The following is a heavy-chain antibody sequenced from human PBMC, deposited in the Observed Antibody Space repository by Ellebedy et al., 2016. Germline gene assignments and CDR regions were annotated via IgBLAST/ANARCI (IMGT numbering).Heavy chain of an antibody. J-gene: IGHJ5*02. CDR1: GGSISSYY. CDR3: ARHSSSSRGWFDP. V-gene: IGHV4-59*08. D-gene: IGHD6-13*01. CDR2: IYSSGTT. Sequence: SETLSLTCTVSGGSISSYYWSRIRQPPGKGLEWIGYIYSSGTTNYNVSLKSRVTISVDMSKNQFSLKLSSVTAADTAVYYCARHSSSSRGWFDPWGQGTLVTVSS.